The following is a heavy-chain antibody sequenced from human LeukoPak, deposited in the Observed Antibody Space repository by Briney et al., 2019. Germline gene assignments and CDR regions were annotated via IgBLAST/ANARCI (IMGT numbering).Heavy chain of an antibody. CDR3: AKDLSTIYGDYEFDY. CDR2: ISYDGSNK. CDR1: GFTFSSYG. D-gene: IGHD4-17*01. J-gene: IGHJ4*02. Sequence: GGSLRLSCAASGFTFSSYGMHWVRQAPGKGLEWVAVISYDGSNKYYTDSVKGRFTISRDNSKNKLYLQMNSLRAEDTAVYYCAKDLSTIYGDYEFDYWGQGTLVTVSS. V-gene: IGHV3-30*18.